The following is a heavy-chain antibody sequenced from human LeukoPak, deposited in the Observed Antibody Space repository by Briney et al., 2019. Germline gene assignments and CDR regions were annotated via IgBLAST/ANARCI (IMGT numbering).Heavy chain of an antibody. V-gene: IGHV3-23*01. J-gene: IGHJ5*02. CDR2: ISGSGGST. Sequence: PGGSLRPSCAASGFTFSSYAMSWVRQAPGKGLEWVSAISGSGGSTYYADSVKGRFTISRDNSKNTLYLQMNSLRAEDTAVYYCAKDRIAARTFDPWGQGTLVTVSS. D-gene: IGHD6-6*01. CDR1: GFTFSSYA. CDR3: AKDRIAARTFDP.